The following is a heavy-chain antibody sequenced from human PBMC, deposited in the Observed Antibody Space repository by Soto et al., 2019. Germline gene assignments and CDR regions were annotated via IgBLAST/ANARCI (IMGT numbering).Heavy chain of an antibody. D-gene: IGHD3-10*01. CDR3: PRLWSGQLPLIGDAFEI. CDR1: GGSFSGYN. V-gene: IGHV4-34*01. J-gene: IGHJ3*02. Sequence: SETLCVTCGVYGGSFSGYNWRGFRQPAGKGLEWIGEINHSGSTNYNTSIKSRVTISVDTSKNQFSLKMSSVTYADTAVYYCPRLWSGQLPLIGDAFEIWGQGRMVT. CDR2: INHSGST.